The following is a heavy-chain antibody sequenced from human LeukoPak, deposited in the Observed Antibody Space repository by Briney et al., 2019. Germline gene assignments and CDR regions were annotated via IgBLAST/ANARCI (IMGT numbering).Heavy chain of an antibody. V-gene: IGHV1-2*02. CDR2: INPNSGGT. D-gene: IGHD6-13*01. Sequence: ASVKVSCKASGYTFTGYCMHWVRQAPGQGLEGMEWINPNSGGTNYAEKFQGRVTMTRDTCISAAYMELSRLRSDDTAVYYCARVGKRIAAAGPYNWFDPWGQGTLVTVCS. CDR3: ARVGKRIAAAGPYNWFDP. J-gene: IGHJ5*02. CDR1: GYTFTGYC.